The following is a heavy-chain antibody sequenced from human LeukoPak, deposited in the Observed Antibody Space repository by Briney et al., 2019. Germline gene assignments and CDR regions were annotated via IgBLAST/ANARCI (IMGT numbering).Heavy chain of an antibody. J-gene: IGHJ5*02. V-gene: IGHV4-59*01. D-gene: IGHD3-10*01. CDR1: GASISDFY. CDR3: ARDAGFGSWASFDP. CDR2: IFHTGST. Sequence: SETLSLTCTVSGASISDFYWSWIRQSPEKGLEWLGYIFHTGSTNYNPSVKSRVTISMDTSKNQFSLKLSSVTAADTAVYYCARDAGFGSWASFDPWGQGTLVTVSS.